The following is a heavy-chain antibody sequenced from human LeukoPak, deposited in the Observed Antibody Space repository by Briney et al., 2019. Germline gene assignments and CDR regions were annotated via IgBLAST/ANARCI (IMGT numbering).Heavy chain of an antibody. CDR2: INPNSGGT. V-gene: IGHV1-2*02. CDR3: ARGRPGDYFDY. CDR1: GYTFTGYF. J-gene: IGHJ4*02. Sequence: GASMKVSCKASGYTFTGYFMHWVRQAPGQGLEWMGWINPNSGGTSYLQNFQGRVTMTRDTSISTAYMDLSRLRSDDTAVYYCARGRPGDYFDYWGQGTLVTVSS. D-gene: IGHD6-25*01.